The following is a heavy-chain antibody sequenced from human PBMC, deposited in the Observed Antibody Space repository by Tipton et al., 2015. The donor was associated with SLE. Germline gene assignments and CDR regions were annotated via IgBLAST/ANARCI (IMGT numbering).Heavy chain of an antibody. J-gene: IGHJ4*02. Sequence: SLRLSCAASGFTFSDYYMSWIRQAPGKGLEWVSYISSSSSYTNYVDSVKGRFTVSRDNAKNSLYLQMNSLRAEDTAVYYCASYFHLGPWGQGTLVTVSS. CDR2: ISSSSSYT. V-gene: IGHV3-11*06. D-gene: IGHD2/OR15-2a*01. CDR1: GFTFSDYY. CDR3: ASYFHLGP.